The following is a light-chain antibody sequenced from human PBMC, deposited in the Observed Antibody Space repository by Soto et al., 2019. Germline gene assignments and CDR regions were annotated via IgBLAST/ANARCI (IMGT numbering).Light chain of an antibody. CDR2: GAS. V-gene: IGKV3D-20*01. J-gene: IGKJ4*01. CDR1: HSVGRDY. CDR3: QQYASSPLT. Sequence: ENVLTQSPATLSLSPGERATLSCGASHSVGRDYLAWYQQKPGLAPRLLIHGASIRATGIPDRFSGSGSGTDFTLNISRLEPEDFAVYFCQQYASSPLTFGGGTEVEI.